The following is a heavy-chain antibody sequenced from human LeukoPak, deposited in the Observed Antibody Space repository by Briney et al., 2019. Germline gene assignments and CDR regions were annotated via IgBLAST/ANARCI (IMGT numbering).Heavy chain of an antibody. J-gene: IGHJ3*02. CDR3: ARRTGYCSSTSCSPDAFDI. CDR1: GFTFSSYA. D-gene: IGHD2-2*03. Sequence: GGSLRLSCAPSGFTFSSYAMHWVRQAPGKGLEWVAVISYDGSNKYYADSVKGRFTISRDNAKNSLYLQMNSLRAEDTAVYYCARRTGYCSSTSCSPDAFDIWGQGTMVTVSS. CDR2: ISYDGSNK. V-gene: IGHV3-30-3*01.